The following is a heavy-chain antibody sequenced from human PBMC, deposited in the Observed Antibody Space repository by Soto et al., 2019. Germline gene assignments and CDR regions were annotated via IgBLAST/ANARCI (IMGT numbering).Heavy chain of an antibody. J-gene: IGHJ6*02. V-gene: IGHV3-23*01. Sequence: QAGGSLRLACAASGFTVSSYAMSWVRQAPGKGLEWVSAISGSGGSTYYADSVKGRFTISRDNSKNTLYLQMNSLRAADTAVYYCAKDGGGDGMDVWGQGTTVTVSS. CDR1: GFTVSSYA. CDR2: ISGSGGST. CDR3: AKDGGGDGMDV. D-gene: IGHD2-21*01.